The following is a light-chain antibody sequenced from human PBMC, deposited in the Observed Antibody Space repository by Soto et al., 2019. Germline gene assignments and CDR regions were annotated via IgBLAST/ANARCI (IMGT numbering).Light chain of an antibody. CDR2: DNS. CDR3: RSFERSLSGV. CDR1: SSNIGAGYD. V-gene: IGLV1-40*01. J-gene: IGLJ2*01. Sequence: QSVLTQPPSVSGAPGQRVTISCTGSSSNIGAGYDVHWYQQFPGTTPKLLIYDNSHRPSGVPDRFAGSKSGPSASRASTGLRGENECVYYCRSFERSLSGVFGGGTTLTLL.